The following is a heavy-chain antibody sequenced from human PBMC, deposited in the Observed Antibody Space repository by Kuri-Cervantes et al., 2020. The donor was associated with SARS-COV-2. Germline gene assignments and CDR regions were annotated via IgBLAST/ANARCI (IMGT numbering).Heavy chain of an antibody. CDR1: GFTFSSYG. D-gene: IGHD3-10*01. CDR3: ARAGYYYGSGSPRYMDV. V-gene: IGHV3-33*01. J-gene: IGHJ6*03. Sequence: GGSLRLSCAASGFTFSSYGMHWVRQAPGKGLEWVAVIWYDGSNKYYADSVKGRFTISRDNSKNTLYLQMNSLRAGDTAVYYCARAGYYYGSGSPRYMDVWGKGTTVTVSS. CDR2: IWYDGSNK.